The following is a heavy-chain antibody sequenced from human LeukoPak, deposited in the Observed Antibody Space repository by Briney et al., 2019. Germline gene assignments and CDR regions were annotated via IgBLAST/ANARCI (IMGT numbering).Heavy chain of an antibody. D-gene: IGHD6-19*01. CDR2: INPNSGGT. CDR3: ANAQGSSGWFYFDY. V-gene: IGHV1-2*02. Sequence: ASVKVSCKASGYTFTGYYMHWVRQAPGQGPEWMGWINPNSGGTNYAQKFQGRVTMTRDTSISTAYMELSRLRSDDTAVYYCANAQGSSGWFYFDYWGQGTLVTVSS. J-gene: IGHJ4*02. CDR1: GYTFTGYY.